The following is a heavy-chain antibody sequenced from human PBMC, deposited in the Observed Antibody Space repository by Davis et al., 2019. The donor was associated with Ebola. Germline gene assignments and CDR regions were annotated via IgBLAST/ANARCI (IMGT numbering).Heavy chain of an antibody. CDR3: ARGPYSDWPLGAH. CDR2: FNHIGVT. V-gene: IGHV4-34*01. Sequence: PSETLSLTCAVHGGPVSGHHWTWIRQPPGQGLEWIGEFNHIGVTSYSPSLEGRITVSADTSKNEIYLKLNAVTAAETAVYYCARGPYSDWPLGAHWGQGTRVTVSS. J-gene: IGHJ1*01. CDR1: GGPVSGHH. D-gene: IGHD1-26*01.